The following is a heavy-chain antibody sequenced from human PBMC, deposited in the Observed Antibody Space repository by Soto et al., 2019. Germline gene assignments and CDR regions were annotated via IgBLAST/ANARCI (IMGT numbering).Heavy chain of an antibody. Sequence: PSGILSLTCTVSGGSISSSSYYWGWIRQPPGKGLEWIGSIYYSGSTYYNPSLKSRVTISVDTSKNQFSLKLSSVTAADTAVYYCARHSGSYALDYWGQGTRVNVS. D-gene: IGHD1-26*01. CDR1: GGSISSSSYY. J-gene: IGHJ4*02. CDR3: ARHSGSYALDY. CDR2: IYYSGST. V-gene: IGHV4-39*01.